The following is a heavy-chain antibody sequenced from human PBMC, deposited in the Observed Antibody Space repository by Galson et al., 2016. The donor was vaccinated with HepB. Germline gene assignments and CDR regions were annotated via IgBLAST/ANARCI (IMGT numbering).Heavy chain of an antibody. J-gene: IGHJ6*02. Sequence: SETLSLTCTVSGGSVSSGSHYWSWIRRPPGKGLEWIGCIFYSGSSKYNPSLKSRVTISVDTSKNQFSLNLRSVTAADTAVYYCARGQLSATEMRYFYYGMAGGGQGAPVTVAS. CDR2: IFYSGSS. V-gene: IGHV4-61*01. D-gene: IGHD1-1*01. CDR3: ARGQLSATEMRYFYYGMAG. CDR1: GGSVSSGSHY.